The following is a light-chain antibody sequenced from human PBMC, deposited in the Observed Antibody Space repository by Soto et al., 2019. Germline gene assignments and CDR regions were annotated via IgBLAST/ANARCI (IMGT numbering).Light chain of an antibody. CDR3: QQRSNWPLLT. V-gene: IGKV3-11*01. CDR1: QSFSNY. Sequence: EIVLTQSPATLSLSPGERATLSCRASQSFSNYLAWYQQKPGQAPRLLIYDASNRATGIPARFSGSGSGTDFTLTISSLEPEDFAVYYCQQRSNWPLLTFGGGTKVEIK. CDR2: DAS. J-gene: IGKJ4*01.